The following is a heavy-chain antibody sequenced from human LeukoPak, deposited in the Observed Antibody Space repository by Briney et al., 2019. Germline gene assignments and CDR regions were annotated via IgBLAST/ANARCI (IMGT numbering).Heavy chain of an antibody. V-gene: IGHV1-8*03. D-gene: IGHD6-13*01. CDR2: MNPNSGNT. CDR3: ARGLWYSSSFPFDP. J-gene: IGHJ5*02. CDR1: GYTFTSYD. Sequence: ASVKVSCKASGYTFTSYDINWVRQATGQGLEWMGWMNPNSGNTGYAQKFQGRVTITRNTSISTAYMELSSLRSEDTAVYYCARGLWYSSSFPFDPWGQGTLVTVSS.